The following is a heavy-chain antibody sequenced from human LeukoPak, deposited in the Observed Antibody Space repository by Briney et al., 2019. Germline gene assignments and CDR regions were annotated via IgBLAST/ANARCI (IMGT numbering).Heavy chain of an antibody. D-gene: IGHD3-3*01. CDR3: ARGLRFLEWFPLSH. CDR1: GYTFTSYG. Sequence: GGSLRLSCAASGYTFTSYGISWVRQAPGQGLEWMGWISAYNGNTNYAQKLQGRVTMTTDTSTSTAYMELRSLRSDDTAVYYCARGLRFLEWFPLSHWGQGTLVTVSS. J-gene: IGHJ4*02. CDR2: ISAYNGNT. V-gene: IGHV1-18*01.